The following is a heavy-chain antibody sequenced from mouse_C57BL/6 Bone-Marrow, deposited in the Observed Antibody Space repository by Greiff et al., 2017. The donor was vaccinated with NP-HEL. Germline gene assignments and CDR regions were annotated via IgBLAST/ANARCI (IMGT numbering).Heavy chain of an antibody. CDR2: IYPGDGDT. D-gene: IGHD2-2*01. J-gene: IGHJ3*01. V-gene: IGHV1-82*01. CDR1: GYAFSSSW. Sequence: VKLVESGPELVKPGASVKISCKASGYAFSSSWMNWVKQRPGKGLEWIGRIYPGDGDTNYNGKFKGKATLTADKSSSTAYMQLSSLTSEDSAVYFCARPMFRGAWFAYWGQGTLVTVSA. CDR3: ARPMFRGAWFAY.